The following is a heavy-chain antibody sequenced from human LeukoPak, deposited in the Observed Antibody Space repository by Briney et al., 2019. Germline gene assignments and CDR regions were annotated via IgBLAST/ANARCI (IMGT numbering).Heavy chain of an antibody. J-gene: IGHJ4*02. CDR3: ARLESGVLGDPYYYDSTGYYYRGYFDS. CDR1: GGSISSYY. CDR2: IYDSGSS. V-gene: IGHV4-59*08. D-gene: IGHD3-22*01. Sequence: SETLSLTCTVSGGSISSYYWSWIRQSPGKGLEWIGYIYDSGSSKYNPSLKSRVTMSPDMSKNQFSLKLSSVTAADSAVYYCARLESGVLGDPYYYDSTGYYYRGYFDSWGQGTLVTVSS.